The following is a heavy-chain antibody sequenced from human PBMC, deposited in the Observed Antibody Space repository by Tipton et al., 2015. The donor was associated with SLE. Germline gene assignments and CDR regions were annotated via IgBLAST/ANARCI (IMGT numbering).Heavy chain of an antibody. CDR2: LYAGGST. J-gene: IGHJ6*02. Sequence: TLSLTCSVSGVSISTSRYYWGWIRQSPGQGLEWVGSLYAGGSTYFHPSLKSRASISADASKNHFSLTLRSVTAADTAVYYCARARHYEILTGLFGLDVWGQGTTVTVSS. CDR1: GVSISTSRYY. V-gene: IGHV4-39*02. D-gene: IGHD3-9*01. CDR3: ARARHYEILTGLFGLDV.